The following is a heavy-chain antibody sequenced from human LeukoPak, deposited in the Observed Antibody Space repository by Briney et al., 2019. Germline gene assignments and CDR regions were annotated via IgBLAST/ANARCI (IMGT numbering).Heavy chain of an antibody. Sequence: PGGSLRLSCAASRFTFSNYGMHWVRQAPGKGPEWVAFIRNDGSNKYYADSVKGRFTISRDNSKNTLYLQMNSLRAEDTAVYYRAKDPIGYYGSGSYFYWGQGTLVTVSS. CDR3: AKDPIGYYGSGSYFY. CDR2: IRNDGSNK. V-gene: IGHV3-30*02. D-gene: IGHD3-10*01. J-gene: IGHJ4*02. CDR1: RFTFSNYG.